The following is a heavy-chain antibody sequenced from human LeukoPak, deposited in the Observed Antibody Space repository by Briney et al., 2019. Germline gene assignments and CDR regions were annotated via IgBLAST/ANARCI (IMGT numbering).Heavy chain of an antibody. V-gene: IGHV3-66*01. J-gene: IGHJ4*02. Sequence: GGSLRLSCAASGFTVSSNYMSWVRQAPGKGLEWVSVIYSGGSTYYADSVKGRFTISRDNSKNTLYLQMNCLRAEDTAVYYCARDRRGAQFDYWGQGTLVTVSS. CDR1: GFTVSSNY. CDR2: IYSGGST. CDR3: ARDRRGAQFDY.